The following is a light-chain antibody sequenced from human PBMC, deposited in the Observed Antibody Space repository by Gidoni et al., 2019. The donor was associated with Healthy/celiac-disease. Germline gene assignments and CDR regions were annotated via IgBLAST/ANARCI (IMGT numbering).Light chain of an antibody. J-gene: IGKJ2*01. CDR1: QGISSY. Sequence: ATRMTPSPSSFSASTGDRVTITCRASQGISSYLAWYQQKPGKVPKLLIYAASTLQSGVPSRFSGSGSGTDFTLTISCLQSEDFATYYCQQYYSYLYTFGQGTKLEIK. CDR3: QQYYSYLYT. CDR2: AAS. V-gene: IGKV1-8*01.